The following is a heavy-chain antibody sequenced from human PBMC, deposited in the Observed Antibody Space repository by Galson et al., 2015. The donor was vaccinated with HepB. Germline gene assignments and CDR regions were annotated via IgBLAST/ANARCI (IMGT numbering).Heavy chain of an antibody. CDR1: GYRFSSNW. CDR3: ARNVDTWGSYPYMDV. V-gene: IGHV5-51*03. Sequence: QSGAEVKKPGESLRISCEVSGYRFSSNWIAWVRQRPGKGLEWMGIIYPGDSETRYSPSFQGQVTISADNSITTAYLEWRSLKASDTAMYFCARNVDTWGSYPYMDVWGKGTSVTVSS. J-gene: IGHJ6*03. CDR2: IYPGDSET. D-gene: IGHD3-16*01.